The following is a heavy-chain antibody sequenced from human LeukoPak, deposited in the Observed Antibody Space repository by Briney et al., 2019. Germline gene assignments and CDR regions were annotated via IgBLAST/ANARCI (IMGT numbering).Heavy chain of an antibody. D-gene: IGHD3-22*01. CDR2: INPNSGGT. J-gene: IGHJ5*02. Sequence: ASVKVSCKASGYTFTGYYMHWVRQAPGQGLEWMGWINPNSGGTNYAQKFQGWVTMTRDTSISTAYMELSRLRSDDTAVYYCAREVYYYDSSGKTHRFDPWGQGTLVTVSS. CDR1: GYTFTGYY. CDR3: AREVYYYDSSGKTHRFDP. V-gene: IGHV1-2*04.